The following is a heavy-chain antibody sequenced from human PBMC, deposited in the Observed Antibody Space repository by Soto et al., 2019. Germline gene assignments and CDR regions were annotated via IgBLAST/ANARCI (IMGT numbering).Heavy chain of an antibody. CDR2: IYHSGST. J-gene: IGHJ5*02. CDR3: ARYWGAAYNWFDP. Sequence: SETLSLTCAVSGGSISSSNWWSWVRQPPGKGLEWIGEIYHSGSTNYNPSLKSRVTISVDTSKNQFSLKLSSVTAADTAVYYCARYWGAAYNWFDPWGQGTLVTVSS. V-gene: IGHV4-4*02. CDR1: GGSISSSNW. D-gene: IGHD1-26*01.